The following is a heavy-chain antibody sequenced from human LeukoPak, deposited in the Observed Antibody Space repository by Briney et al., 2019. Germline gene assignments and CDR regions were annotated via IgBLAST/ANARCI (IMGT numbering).Heavy chain of an antibody. D-gene: IGHD3-3*01. CDR2: ISSSSSTI. CDR1: GFTFSSYS. V-gene: IGHV3-48*01. Sequence: SGGFLLLSCAASGFTFSSYSMNWVRQAPGKGLEWVSYISSSSSTIYYADSVKGRLTISRDNAKNSLYLQMNSLRAEDTAVYYCARGDFWSGYYYYYMDVWGKGTTVTVSS. CDR3: ARGDFWSGYYYYYMDV. J-gene: IGHJ6*03.